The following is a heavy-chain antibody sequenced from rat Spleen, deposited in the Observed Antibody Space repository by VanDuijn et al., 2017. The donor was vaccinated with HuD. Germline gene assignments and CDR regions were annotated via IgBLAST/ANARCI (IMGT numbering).Heavy chain of an antibody. CDR2: IIYDASRI. CDR3: STPTPGIPFTY. V-gene: IGHV5-29*01. D-gene: IGHD1-4*01. CDR1: GFTLSNYG. J-gene: IGHJ3*01. Sequence: EVQLVESGGGLVQPGRSLKLSCTASGFTLSNYGMAWVCQTPTRGLEWVAMIIYDASRIYYRDSVKGRFTISRDNTKNTLYLQMDSLRSEDTATYYCSTPTPGIPFTYWGQGTLVTVSS.